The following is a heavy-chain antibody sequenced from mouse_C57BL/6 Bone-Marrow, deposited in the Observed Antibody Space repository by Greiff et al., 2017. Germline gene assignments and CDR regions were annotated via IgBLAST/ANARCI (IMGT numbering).Heavy chain of an antibody. J-gene: IGHJ3*01. CDR3: AREGKREVAY. Sequence: EVQLQQSGPVLVKPGASVKLSCKASGYTFTDYYMNWVQQSHGKSLEWIGVINPYNGGTSYNQKFKGNATLTVDKSSSTAYMELNSLTSEDSAVYYCAREGKREVAYWGQRTLVTVSA. CDR2: INPYNGGT. CDR1: GYTFTDYY. V-gene: IGHV1-19*01.